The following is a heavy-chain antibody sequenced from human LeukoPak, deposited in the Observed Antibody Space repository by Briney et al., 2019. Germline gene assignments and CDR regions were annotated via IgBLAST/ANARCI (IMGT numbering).Heavy chain of an antibody. CDR2: IYYSGST. J-gene: IGHJ5*02. Sequence: SETLSLTCTVSGGSISSYYWSWIRQPPGKALEWIGYIYYSGSTNYNPSLKSRVTISVDTSKNQFSLKLSSVTAADTAVYYCARVQDYYDSSGYSLFDWFDPWGQGTLVTVSS. CDR3: ARVQDYYDSSGYSLFDWFDP. V-gene: IGHV4-59*01. CDR1: GGSISSYY. D-gene: IGHD3-22*01.